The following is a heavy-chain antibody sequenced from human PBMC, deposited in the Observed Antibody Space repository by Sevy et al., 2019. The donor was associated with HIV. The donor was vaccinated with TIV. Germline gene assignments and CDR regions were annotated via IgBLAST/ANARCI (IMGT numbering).Heavy chain of an antibody. CDR2: FDPEDGET. J-gene: IGHJ4*02. CDR1: GYTLTKLA. Sequence: ASVKVSCKVSGYTLTKLAMHWVRQAPGKGLEWMGTFDPEDGETIYAQKFQGRVTMTEDKSIDTAYMELSSLGSEDTAVFYCAITKDYYDNSGSPFDYWGQGTLVTVSS. V-gene: IGHV1-24*01. D-gene: IGHD3-22*01. CDR3: AITKDYYDNSGSPFDY.